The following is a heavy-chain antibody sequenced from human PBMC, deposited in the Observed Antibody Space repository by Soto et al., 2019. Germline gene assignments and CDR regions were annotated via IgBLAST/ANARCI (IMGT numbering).Heavy chain of an antibody. V-gene: IGHV4-39*01. CDR1: GGSISGTSYY. CDR3: ARPTVPGTSDAFDI. CDR2: IYYSGST. Sequence: QLQLQESGPRLARPSETLSLTCTVSGGSISGTSYYWGWIRQPPGKGLEWIGSIYYSGSTYYNPSLKSRVTITVDTSKNQFSLKLRSVTDADTAVYYCARPTVPGTSDAFDIWGQGAMVTVYS. J-gene: IGHJ3*02. D-gene: IGHD6-19*01.